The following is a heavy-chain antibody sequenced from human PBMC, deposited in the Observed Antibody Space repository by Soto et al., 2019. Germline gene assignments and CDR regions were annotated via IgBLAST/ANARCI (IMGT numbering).Heavy chain of an antibody. V-gene: IGHV4-31*03. CDR3: ARYSDYYYDSSGKTRYYYGMDV. CDR1: GGSISSGGYY. Sequence: SETLSLTCPVSGGSISSGGYYWSWIRQHPGKGLEWIGYIYYSGSTYYNPSLKSRVTISVDTSKNQFSLKLSSVTAADTAVYYCARYSDYYYDSSGKTRYYYGMDVWGQGTTVTVSS. CDR2: IYYSGST. D-gene: IGHD3-22*01. J-gene: IGHJ6*02.